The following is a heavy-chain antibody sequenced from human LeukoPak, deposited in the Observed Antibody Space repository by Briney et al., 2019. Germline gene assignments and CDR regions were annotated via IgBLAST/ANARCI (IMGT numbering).Heavy chain of an antibody. CDR2: IYSGGDT. Sequence: GGSLRLSCAASGFTVSSNYMSWVREAPGKGLEWVSLIYSGGDTYYADSVKGRFTLSRDNCKNTLYLQMDSLRAEDTAVYYCATRYCRSTSCYRGAFDIWGQGTMVTVSS. J-gene: IGHJ3*02. CDR1: GFTVSSNY. D-gene: IGHD2-2*01. CDR3: ATRYCRSTSCYRGAFDI. V-gene: IGHV3-66*02.